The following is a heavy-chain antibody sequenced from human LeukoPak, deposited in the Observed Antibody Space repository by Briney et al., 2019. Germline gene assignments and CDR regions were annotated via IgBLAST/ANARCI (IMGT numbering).Heavy chain of an antibody. V-gene: IGHV3-21*01. CDR2: ISSSSSYI. Sequence: PGGSLRLSCAASGFTFSSYSMNWVRQAPGKGLEWVSSISSSSSYIYYADSVKGRFTISRDNAKNSLYLQMNSLRAEDTAVHYCARGSGYDYYYGMDVWGQGTTVTVSS. D-gene: IGHD3-22*01. J-gene: IGHJ6*02. CDR1: GFTFSSYS. CDR3: ARGSGYDYYYGMDV.